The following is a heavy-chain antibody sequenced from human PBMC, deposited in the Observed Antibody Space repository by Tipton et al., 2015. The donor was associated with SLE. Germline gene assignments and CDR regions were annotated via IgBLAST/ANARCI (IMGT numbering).Heavy chain of an antibody. J-gene: IGHJ5*02. CDR2: VSYDGSHK. Sequence: SLRLSCAASGFTFSSYAMHWVRQAPGKGLEWVSVVSYDGSHKYYADSVKGRFTISRDNARNSLYLQMNSLRAEDTAVYYCARDLGGFDHWGQGTRVTVSS. D-gene: IGHD3-16*01. CDR3: ARDLGGFDH. CDR1: GFTFSSYA. V-gene: IGHV3-30*04.